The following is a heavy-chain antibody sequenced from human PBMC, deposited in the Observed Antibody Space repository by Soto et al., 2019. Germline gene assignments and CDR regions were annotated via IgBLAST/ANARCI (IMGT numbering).Heavy chain of an antibody. CDR3: AGTRSGYYSNSGMDV. D-gene: IGHD2-15*01. CDR2: SNPNRGGT. Sequence: QVQLVQSGAEVKKPGASVKVSCKASGYTFTGYYMHWVRQAPGQGLEWMGWSNPNRGGTNYAQKFQGWGTMTRHTSISTAYMELSRLRSDDTAVYYCAGTRSGYYSNSGMDVWGQGTTVTVSS. V-gene: IGHV1-2*04. J-gene: IGHJ6*02. CDR1: GYTFTGYY.